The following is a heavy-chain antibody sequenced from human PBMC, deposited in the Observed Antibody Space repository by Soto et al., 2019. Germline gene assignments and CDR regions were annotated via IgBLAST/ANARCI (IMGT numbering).Heavy chain of an antibody. CDR1: GFTFSSYE. V-gene: IGHV3-48*03. J-gene: IGHJ4*02. Sequence: ESGGGLVQPGGSLRLSCAASGFTFSSYEMNWVRQAPGKGLEWVSYISSSGSTIYYADSVKGRFTISRDNAKNSLYLQMNSLRAEDTAVYYCARDATMTTVTTGLSDYWGQGTLVTVSS. CDR3: ARDATMTTVTTGLSDY. CDR2: ISSSGSTI. D-gene: IGHD4-17*01.